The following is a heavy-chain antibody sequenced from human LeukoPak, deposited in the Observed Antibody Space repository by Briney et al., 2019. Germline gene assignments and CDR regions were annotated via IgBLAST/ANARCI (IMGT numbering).Heavy chain of an antibody. D-gene: IGHD4-23*01. CDR2: IIPILGIA. CDR1: GGTFSSYA. CDR3: ARDSLEDYGGTLGPDY. V-gene: IGHV1-69*04. J-gene: IGHJ4*02. Sequence: GASVKVSCKASGGTFSSYAISWVRQAPGQGLEWMGRIIPILGIANYAQKFQGRVTITADKSTSTAYMELSSLRTEDTAVYYCARDSLEDYGGTLGPDYWGQGTLVTVSS.